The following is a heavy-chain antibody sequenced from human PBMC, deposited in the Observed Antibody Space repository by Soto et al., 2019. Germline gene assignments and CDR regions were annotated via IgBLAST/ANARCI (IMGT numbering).Heavy chain of an antibody. J-gene: IGHJ4*02. CDR3: AGEYSGSYYVFDY. Sequence: GGSLRLSCAASGFAFSNYAMHWVRQAPGKGLEWVAVISYDGSNKYYADSVKGRFTISRDNSKNTLYLQMNSLRAEDTAVYYCAGEYSGSYYVFDYWGQGTLVTVSS. CDR2: ISYDGSNK. CDR1: GFAFSNYA. V-gene: IGHV3-30-3*01. D-gene: IGHD1-26*01.